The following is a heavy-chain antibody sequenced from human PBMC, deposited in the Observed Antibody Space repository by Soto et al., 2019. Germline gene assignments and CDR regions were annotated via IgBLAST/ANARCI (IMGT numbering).Heavy chain of an antibody. CDR3: ARLGPSHYYYGMDV. CDR2: ISGGST. CDR1: GFTFSSYA. Sequence: GGSLRLSCAASGFTFSSYAMSWVRQAPGKGLEWVSAISGGSTFYADSVKGRFTISRDNSKNTLNLQMNTLRAEDTAVYYCARLGPSHYYYGMDVWGQGTTVTVSS. D-gene: IGHD6-6*01. V-gene: IGHV3-23*01. J-gene: IGHJ6*02.